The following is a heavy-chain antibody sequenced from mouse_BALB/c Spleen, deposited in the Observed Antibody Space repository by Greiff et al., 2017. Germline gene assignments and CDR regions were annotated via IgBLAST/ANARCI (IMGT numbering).Heavy chain of an antibody. J-gene: IGHJ4*01. CDR3: ARGELLRAMDY. CDR2: INPSNGRT. D-gene: IGHD1-1*01. CDR1: GYTFTSYW. Sequence: QVQLQQPGAELVKPGASVKLSCKASGYTFTSYWMHWVKQRPGQGLEWIGEINPSNGRTNYNEKFKSKATLTVDKSSNTAYLQLSSLTSEDSAVYYCARGELLRAMDYWGQGTSVTVSS. V-gene: IGHV1S81*02.